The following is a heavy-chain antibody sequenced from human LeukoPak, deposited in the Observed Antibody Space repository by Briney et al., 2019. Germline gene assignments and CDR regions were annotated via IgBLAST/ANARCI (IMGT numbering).Heavy chain of an antibody. V-gene: IGHV4-59*01. CDR3: ARHAYYYDSRGYYLDS. CDR2: IYYSGST. CDR1: GGSISSYY. D-gene: IGHD3-22*01. J-gene: IGHJ4*02. Sequence: PSETLSLTCTVSGGSISSYYWSWIRQPPGKGLEWIGYIYYSGSTNYNPSLKSRVTISVDTSKNQFSLKLSSVTAADTAVYYCARHAYYYDSRGYYLDSWGQGTLVTVSS.